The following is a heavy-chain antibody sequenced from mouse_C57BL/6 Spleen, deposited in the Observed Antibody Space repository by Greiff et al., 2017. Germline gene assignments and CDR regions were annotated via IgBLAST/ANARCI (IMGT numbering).Heavy chain of an antibody. D-gene: IGHD1-1*01. J-gene: IGHJ4*01. CDR3: ARRKTVVGRAMDY. CDR1: GYTFTSYW. Sequence: VQLQQPGAELVMPGASVKLSCKASGYTFTSYWMHWVKQRPGQGLEWIGEIDPSDSYTNYNQKFKGKSTLTVDKSSSTAYMQRSSLTSEDSAVYYGARRKTVVGRAMDYWGQGTSVTVSS. CDR2: IDPSDSYT. V-gene: IGHV1-69*01.